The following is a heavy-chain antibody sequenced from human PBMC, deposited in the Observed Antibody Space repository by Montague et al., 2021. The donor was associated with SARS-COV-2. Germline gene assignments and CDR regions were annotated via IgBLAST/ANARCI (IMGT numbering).Heavy chain of an antibody. D-gene: IGHD1-7*01. CDR3: ARETGTTASLDY. CDR1: GFSLSTSGMC. V-gene: IGHV2-70*11. CDR2: IDWDDDK. Sequence: PPLVKPTQTLTLTCTFSGFSLSTSGMCVSWIRQPPGKALEWLARIDWDDDKYYSTSLKTRLTISKDTSKNQVVLTMTNMGPVDTATYYCARETGTTASLDYWGQGTLVTVSS. J-gene: IGHJ4*02.